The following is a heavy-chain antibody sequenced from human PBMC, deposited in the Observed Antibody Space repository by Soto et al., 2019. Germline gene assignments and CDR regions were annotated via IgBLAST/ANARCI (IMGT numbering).Heavy chain of an antibody. CDR2: LSAHNGNT. J-gene: IGHJ4*02. D-gene: IGHD1-1*01. Sequence: QVHLVQSGAEVKKPGASVKVSCKGSGYGFTTYGITWVRQAPGQGLEWMAWLSAHNGNTNYAQKLQGRVTVTRDTSTSTAYMELRSLRSADTAVYYCARGRYGDYWGQGALVTVSS. CDR3: ARGRYGDY. CDR1: GYGFTTYG. V-gene: IGHV1-18*01.